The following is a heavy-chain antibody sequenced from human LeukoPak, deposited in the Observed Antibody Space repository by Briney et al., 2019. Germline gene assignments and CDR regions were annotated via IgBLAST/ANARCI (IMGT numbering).Heavy chain of an antibody. CDR1: GFTFSSYW. V-gene: IGHV3-23*01. Sequence: GGSLRLSCAASGFTFSSYWMTWVRQAPGKGLEWVSGISGSGGSTYYADSVKGRFSISRDNSKNTLYLQMNSLRAEDTAVYYCAKGMFGYLGGLFWYFDLWGRGTLVTVSS. J-gene: IGHJ2*01. D-gene: IGHD3-22*01. CDR2: ISGSGGST. CDR3: AKGMFGYLGGLFWYFDL.